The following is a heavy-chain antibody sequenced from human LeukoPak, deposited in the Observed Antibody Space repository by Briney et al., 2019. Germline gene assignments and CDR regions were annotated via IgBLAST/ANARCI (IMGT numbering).Heavy chain of an antibody. J-gene: IGHJ6*02. CDR1: GFTFSRYG. D-gene: IGHD6-13*01. Sequence: GGSLRLSCAASGFTFSRYGMHWVRQAPGKGLEWVAVISYDGSNKYYVDSVKGRFTISRDNSKNTLYVQMNSLGAEDTAVYYCAKGVGSSWLYGMDVWGQGTTVTVSS. CDR2: ISYDGSNK. CDR3: AKGVGSSWLYGMDV. V-gene: IGHV3-30*18.